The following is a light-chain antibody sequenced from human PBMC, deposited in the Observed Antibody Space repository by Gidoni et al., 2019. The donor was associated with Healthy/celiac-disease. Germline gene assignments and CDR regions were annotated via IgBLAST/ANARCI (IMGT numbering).Light chain of an antibody. CDR1: QGISNY. V-gene: IGKV1-27*01. CDR3: QKYNSAPWT. Sequence: DTQMTQSPSSLSASVGDRVTITCRASQGISNYLAWYQQKPGNVPKLLIYAASTLQSGVPARFSGSGSGTDFTLTISSLQAEDVASYYCQKYNSAPWTFGRGTKVEIK. J-gene: IGKJ1*01. CDR2: AAS.